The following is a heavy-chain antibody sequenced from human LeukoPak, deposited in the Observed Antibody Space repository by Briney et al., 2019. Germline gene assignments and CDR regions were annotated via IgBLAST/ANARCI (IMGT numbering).Heavy chain of an antibody. CDR2: ISSDGGYK. D-gene: IGHD3-10*01. Sequence: PGRSLRLSCAASGFSFKNYPIHWVRQAPGKGLEWVAVISSDGGYKYYADSVKGRFTISRDNSEHTLELQMNSLRAEDTAVYYCARGGVFAMLRIDYWGQGALVTVSS. J-gene: IGHJ4*02. CDR3: ARGGVFAMLRIDY. CDR1: GFSFKNYP. V-gene: IGHV3-30*04.